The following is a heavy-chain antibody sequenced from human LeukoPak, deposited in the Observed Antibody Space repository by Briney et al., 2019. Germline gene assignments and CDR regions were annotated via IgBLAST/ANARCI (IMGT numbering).Heavy chain of an antibody. J-gene: IGHJ4*02. CDR3: ARGLILEWLPSYYFDY. D-gene: IGHD2-15*01. CDR1: GFTFSSYS. V-gene: IGHV3-48*01. CDR2: ISSSSSTI. Sequence: QTGGSLRLSCAASGFTFSSYSMNWVRQAPGKGLEWVSYISSSSSTIYYADSVKGRFTISRDNAKNSLYLQMNSLRAEDTAVYYCARGLILEWLPSYYFDYWRQGTLVTVSP.